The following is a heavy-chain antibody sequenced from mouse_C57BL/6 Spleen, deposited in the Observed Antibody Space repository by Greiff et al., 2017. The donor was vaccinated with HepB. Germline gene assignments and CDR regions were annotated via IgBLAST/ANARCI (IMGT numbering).Heavy chain of an antibody. CDR2: ISDGGSYT. V-gene: IGHV5-4*01. J-gene: IGHJ2*01. CDR3: AREDSNRDYFDY. Sequence: EVKLMESGGGLVKPGGSLKLSCAASGFTFSSYAMSWVRQTPEKRLEWVATISDGGSYTYYPDNVKGRFTISRDNAKNNLYLQMSHLKSEDTAMYYCAREDSNRDYFDYWGQGTTLTVSS. D-gene: IGHD2-5*01. CDR1: GFTFSSYA.